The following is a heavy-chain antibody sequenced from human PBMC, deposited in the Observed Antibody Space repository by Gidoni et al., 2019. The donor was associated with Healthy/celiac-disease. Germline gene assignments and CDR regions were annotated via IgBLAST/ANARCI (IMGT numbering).Heavy chain of an antibody. J-gene: IGHJ4*02. Sequence: HVQLQQWCAGLLTPSDTLSLPCAFYDGSFSGYYWSWIRQPPGTGLEVIGEINHSGSTNYTQSLKSRVTISVDTSKNQVALKLSCVTAEDTAVYYCARGSKWIKRLGTDFDYWGQGTLVTVSS. V-gene: IGHV4-34*01. CDR3: ARGSKWIKRLGTDFDY. D-gene: IGHD3-16*01. CDR1: DGSFSGYY. CDR2: INHSGST.